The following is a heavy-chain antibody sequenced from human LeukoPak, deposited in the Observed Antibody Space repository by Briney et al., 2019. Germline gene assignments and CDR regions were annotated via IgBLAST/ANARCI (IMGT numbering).Heavy chain of an antibody. Sequence: ASVKVSCKTSGYTITTYDISCVRQAPRQGLEWMGWIIAYNGNTNYAQKLQGRVTMTTDTSTSTAYMELRSVRSDDTAVYYCARGGGTTVTTYYWGQGTLVTVSS. J-gene: IGHJ4*02. CDR1: GYTITTYD. D-gene: IGHD4-17*01. V-gene: IGHV1-18*04. CDR2: IIAYNGNT. CDR3: ARGGGTTVTTYY.